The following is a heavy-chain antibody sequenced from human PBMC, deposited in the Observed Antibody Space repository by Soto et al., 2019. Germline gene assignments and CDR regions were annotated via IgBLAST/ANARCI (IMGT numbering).Heavy chain of an antibody. J-gene: IGHJ4*02. CDR1: GFTFNRHW. D-gene: IGHD1-1*01. Sequence: EVQLVESGGGLVQPGGSLRLSCAVSGFTFNRHWMSWVRQTPGKGLEWVASIKEDGSEKSYVDSVKGRFTISRVNAKNSLFLQMNSLRVEDTAVYYCVRTGWNPPDYWRQATLFTVSS. CDR2: IKEDGSEK. V-gene: IGHV3-7*01. CDR3: VRTGWNPPDY.